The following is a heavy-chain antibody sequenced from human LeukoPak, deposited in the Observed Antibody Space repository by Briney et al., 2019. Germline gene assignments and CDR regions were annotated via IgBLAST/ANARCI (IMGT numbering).Heavy chain of an antibody. J-gene: IGHJ4*02. CDR1: GYTFTSYG. D-gene: IGHD4-4*01. CDR2: IITYNGNT. Sequence: ASVKVSCKASGYTFTSYGISWVRQAPGQGLEWMGWIITYNGNTNYGRNLQGRVTMTTDTSTSTAYMELRSLRSDDTAVYYCARSPSIYSNYFILDYWGQGTLVTVSS. CDR3: ARSPSIYSNYFILDY. V-gene: IGHV1-18*01.